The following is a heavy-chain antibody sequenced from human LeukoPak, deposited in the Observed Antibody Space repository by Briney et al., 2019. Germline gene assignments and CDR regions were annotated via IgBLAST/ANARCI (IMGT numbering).Heavy chain of an antibody. CDR1: GGSISSSSYY. CDR3: ARVDGPMRGYQLSDY. Sequence: SETLSLTCTVSGGSISSSSYYWGWIRQPPGKGLEWIGSIYYSGSTYYNPSLKSRVTISVDTSKNQFSLKLSSVTAADTAVYYCARVDGPMRGYQLSDYWGQGTLVTVSS. J-gene: IGHJ4*02. D-gene: IGHD2-2*01. V-gene: IGHV4-39*01. CDR2: IYYSGST.